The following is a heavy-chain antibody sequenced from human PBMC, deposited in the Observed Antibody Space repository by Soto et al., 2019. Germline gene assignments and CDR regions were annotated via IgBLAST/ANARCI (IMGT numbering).Heavy chain of an antibody. D-gene: IGHD6-19*01. CDR3: ARGLITGSHYSGGWYYFDS. Sequence: KPWETLSLTCAVYGESFSGYIWTWIRQTPGKRLQWIGQINHSGSASYNPSLNSRVTISVHTSNSQFSLELSSVTAEDTAVYYCARGLITGSHYSGGWYYFDSWGQGTQVTVSS. J-gene: IGHJ4*02. V-gene: IGHV4-34*01. CDR2: INHSGSA. CDR1: GESFSGYI.